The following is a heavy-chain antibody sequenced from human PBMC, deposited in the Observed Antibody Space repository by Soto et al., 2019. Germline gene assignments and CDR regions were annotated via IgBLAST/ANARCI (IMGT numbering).Heavy chain of an antibody. CDR2: ISGSGSTT. V-gene: IGHV3-23*01. Sequence: PRLSCAASGFSFNNHAMTWVRQAPGKGLEWVSGISGSGSTTHYADSVKGRFTISRDNSKDTLYLQMNSLRADDTAVYFCAKDRLMLTMVVVGAFDFWGLGTMVTV. CDR3: AKDRLMLTMVVVGAFDF. J-gene: IGHJ3*01. CDR1: GFSFNNHA. D-gene: IGHD3-22*01.